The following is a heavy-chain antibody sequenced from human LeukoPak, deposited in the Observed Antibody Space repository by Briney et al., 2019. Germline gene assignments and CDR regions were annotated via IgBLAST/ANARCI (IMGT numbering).Heavy chain of an antibody. CDR3: ARAAIRSGYLFDY. V-gene: IGHV4-30-2*01. J-gene: IGHJ4*02. CDR2: IYHSGST. D-gene: IGHD3-3*01. Sequence: SETLSLTCAVSGGSISSGGYSWSWIRQPPGTGLEWIGYIYHSGSTYYNPSLKSRVTISVDRSKNQFSLKLSSVTAADTAVYYCARAAIRSGYLFDYWGQGTLVTVSS. CDR1: GGSISSGGYS.